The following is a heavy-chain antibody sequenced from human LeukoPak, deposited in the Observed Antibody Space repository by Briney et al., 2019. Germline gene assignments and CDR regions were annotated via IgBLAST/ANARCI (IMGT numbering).Heavy chain of an antibody. V-gene: IGHV1-18*04. CDR2: ISAYNGNT. J-gene: IGHJ4*02. D-gene: IGHD6-19*01. CDR3: AREVREWLAKSLYYFGY. CDR1: GYTFTTYG. Sequence: ASVKVSCKASGYTFTTYGISWVRQAPGQGLEWMGWISAYNGNTNYAQKLQGRVTMTTDTSTSTAYMELRSLRSDDTAVYYCAREVREWLAKSLYYFGYWGQGTRVSVSS.